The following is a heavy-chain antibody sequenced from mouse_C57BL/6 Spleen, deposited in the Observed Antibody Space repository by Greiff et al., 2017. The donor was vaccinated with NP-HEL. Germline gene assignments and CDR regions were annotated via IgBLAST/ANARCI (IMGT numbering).Heavy chain of an antibody. CDR1: GYTFTSYW. D-gene: IGHD2-3*01. CDR2: IDPSDSYT. J-gene: IGHJ2*01. CDR3: ARGYDGYFLYYFDY. Sequence: QVQLQQPGAELVMPGASVKLSCKASGYTFTSYWMHWVKQRPGQGLEWIGEIDPSDSYTNYNQKFKGKSTLTVDKSSSTAYMQLSSLTSEDAAVYYCARGYDGYFLYYFDYWGQGTTLTVSS. V-gene: IGHV1-69*01.